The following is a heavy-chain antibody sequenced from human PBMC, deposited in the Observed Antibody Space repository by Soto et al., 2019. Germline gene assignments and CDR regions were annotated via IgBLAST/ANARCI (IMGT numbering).Heavy chain of an antibody. CDR2: INPNSGGT. D-gene: IGHD6-6*01. Sequence: DSVKFSCQASGYTFTGYYMNWVRQAPGQGLEWMGWINPNSGGTNYAHKFQGRVTMTRDTSISTAYMELSRLRSDDTAVYYWARESIAARRGLDYWGQGTVVTVSS. CDR3: ARESIAARRGLDY. J-gene: IGHJ4*02. CDR1: GYTFTGYY. V-gene: IGHV1-2*07.